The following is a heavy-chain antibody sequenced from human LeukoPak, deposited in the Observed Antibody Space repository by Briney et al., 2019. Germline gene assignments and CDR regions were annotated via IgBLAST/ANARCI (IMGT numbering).Heavy chain of an antibody. D-gene: IGHD5-18*01. V-gene: IGHV4-61*01. CDR1: GDSISTSSYY. J-gene: IGHJ3*02. Sequence: PSETLSLTCSVSGDSISTSSYYWSWIRQPPGEGLEWIGYIYYSGSTNYNPSLKSRVTISVDTSKNQFSLKLNSVTAADTAVYYCARDTQRSRGQLWLLGAFDIWGQGTMVTVSS. CDR3: ARDTQRSRGQLWLLGAFDI. CDR2: IYYSGST.